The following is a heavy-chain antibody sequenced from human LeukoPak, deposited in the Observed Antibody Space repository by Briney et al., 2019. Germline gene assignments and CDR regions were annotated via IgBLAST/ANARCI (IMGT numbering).Heavy chain of an antibody. CDR3: ARDLDYCSSTSCPGDP. CDR1: GYTFTNYY. J-gene: IGHJ5*02. D-gene: IGHD2-2*01. V-gene: IGHV1-46*01. Sequence: GASVKVSCKASGYTFTNYYMHWVRQAPGQGLEWVGIINPSGGSTSYAQKFQGRVTMTRDTSTSTVYMELSSLRSEDTAVYYCARDLDYCSSTSCPGDPWGQGTQVTVSS. CDR2: INPSGGST.